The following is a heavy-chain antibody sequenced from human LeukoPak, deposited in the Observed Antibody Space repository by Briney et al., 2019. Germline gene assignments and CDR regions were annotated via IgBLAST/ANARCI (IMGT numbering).Heavy chain of an antibody. Sequence: PGGSLRLSCAASGFTFSSYAMTWVRQAPGKGLDWVSAISGGAISTYYADSVKGRFTISRDNSKNTLYLQMNSLRGEDTAVYYCAKDSRSSGRTYLDYGGQGTLVTVSS. J-gene: IGHJ4*02. D-gene: IGHD6-19*01. V-gene: IGHV3-23*01. CDR3: AKDSRSSGRTYLDY. CDR2: ISGGAIST. CDR1: GFTFSSYA.